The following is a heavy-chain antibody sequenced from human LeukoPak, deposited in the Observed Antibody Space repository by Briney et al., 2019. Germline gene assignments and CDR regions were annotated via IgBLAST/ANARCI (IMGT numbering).Heavy chain of an antibody. CDR1: GFTFSDYY. V-gene: IGHV3-11*05. J-gene: IGHJ5*02. Sequence: GGSLRLSGAASGFTFSDYYMSWIRQAPGKGLDCVSYISDSTGYTNYADSVKGRFTISRDNARNSLYLQMHSLRAEDTAMYYCARGHRWFDPWGQGTLVTVSS. CDR3: ARGHRWFDP. CDR2: ISDSTGYT.